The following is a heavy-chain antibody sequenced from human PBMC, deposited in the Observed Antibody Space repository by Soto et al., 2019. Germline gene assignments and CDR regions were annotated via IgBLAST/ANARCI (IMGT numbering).Heavy chain of an antibody. D-gene: IGHD3-10*02. Sequence: GGSLRLSCAASGFTFRSYAMHWVRQAPGKGLEWVAVISYDGSNKYYADSVKGRFTISRDNSKDTLYLQMDSLRAEDTAVYYCATGPYLRGDLFDSWGQGTLVTVSS. J-gene: IGHJ4*02. V-gene: IGHV3-30-3*01. CDR2: ISYDGSNK. CDR3: ATGPYLRGDLFDS. CDR1: GFTFRSYA.